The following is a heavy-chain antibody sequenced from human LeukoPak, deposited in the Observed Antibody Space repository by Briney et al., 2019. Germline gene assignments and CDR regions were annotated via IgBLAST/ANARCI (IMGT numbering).Heavy chain of an antibody. D-gene: IGHD3-3*01. V-gene: IGHV4-39*01. CDR3: ARHGHYTSLDP. Sequence: SSETLSLTCSVSGGSISGSDYYWVWIRQPPGKGLEWIVSSYYGRNTYYNPSLRSRVTISVDTSKNHFSLNLSSMTAADTAVYYCARHGHYTSLDPWGQGTLVTVSS. J-gene: IGHJ5*02. CDR1: GGSISGSDYY. CDR2: SYYGRNT.